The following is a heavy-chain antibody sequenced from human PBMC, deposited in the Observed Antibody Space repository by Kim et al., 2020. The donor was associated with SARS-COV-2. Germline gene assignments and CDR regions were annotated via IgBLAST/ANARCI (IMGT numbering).Heavy chain of an antibody. Sequence: TNYNPSLKSRVPISVDTSKNQFSLKLSSVTAADTAVYYGARDDTSRSFDYWGQGTLVTVSS. J-gene: IGHJ4*02. V-gene: IGHV4-34*01. CDR3: ARDDTSRSFDY. D-gene: IGHD3-22*01. CDR2: T.